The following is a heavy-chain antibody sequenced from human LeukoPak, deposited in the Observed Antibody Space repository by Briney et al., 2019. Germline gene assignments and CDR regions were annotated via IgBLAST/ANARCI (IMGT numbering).Heavy chain of an antibody. D-gene: IGHD4-11*01. CDR2: ICGSAAST. CDR3: AKLTTS. CDR1: GITFSTYA. J-gene: IGHJ4*02. Sequence: GGSLRLSCAASGITFSTYAMNWVRQAPGKGLEWVSVICGSAASTSYADSVKGRFTISRDNSRNTLYLQMNNLRAEDTAVYYCAKLTTSWGQGTLVTVSS. V-gene: IGHV3-23*01.